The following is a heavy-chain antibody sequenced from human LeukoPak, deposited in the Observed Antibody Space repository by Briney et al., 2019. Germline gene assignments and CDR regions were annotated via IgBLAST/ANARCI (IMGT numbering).Heavy chain of an antibody. D-gene: IGHD4-17*01. CDR1: GFTFSSYA. CDR2: INYGGSNK. Sequence: PSKSLSLTCAAYGFTFSSYAMHWIRQAPGKGLEWMGDINYGGSNKYYADFVNGRIIIFSNNSKNLLYLQMNSTRAQDAAEYYCARDHYGAIDIYWGQGTMLTVS. V-gene: IGHV3-30*04. CDR3: ARDHYGAIDIY. J-gene: IGHJ4*02.